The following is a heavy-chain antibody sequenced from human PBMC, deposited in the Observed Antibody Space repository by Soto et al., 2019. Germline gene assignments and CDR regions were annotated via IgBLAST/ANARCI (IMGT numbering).Heavy chain of an antibody. D-gene: IGHD3-16*01. V-gene: IGHV1-18*01. Sequence: GXSVKSYCRMPGSTMTNYGIPLARQATGQGLEWMGWISAYNGNTNYAQKLQGRVTMTTDTSTSTAYMELRRLRYDDTAVYYCARTRKITHRNRGDYGMDVWGQGTTVTVS. CDR2: ISAYNGNT. CDR1: GSTMTNYG. J-gene: IGHJ6*02. CDR3: ARTRKITHRNRGDYGMDV.